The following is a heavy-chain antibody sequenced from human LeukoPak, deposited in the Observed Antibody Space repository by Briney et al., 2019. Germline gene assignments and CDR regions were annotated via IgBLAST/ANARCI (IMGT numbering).Heavy chain of an antibody. CDR2: INHSGSA. CDR1: GGSFSGYY. V-gene: IGHV4-34*01. D-gene: IGHD3-10*01. CDR3: ARSLTYYYGPGPHYYYYMDV. J-gene: IGHJ6*03. Sequence: PSETLSLTCAVYGGSFSGYYWGWIRQPPGKGLEWLGEINHSGSANYNPSLKSRVTISVDTSKNQFSLKLSSVTAADTAVYYCARSLTYYYGPGPHYYYYMDVWGKGTTVTVSS.